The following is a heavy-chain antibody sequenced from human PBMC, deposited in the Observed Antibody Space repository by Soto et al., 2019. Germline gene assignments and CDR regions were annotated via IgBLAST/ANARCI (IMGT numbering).Heavy chain of an antibody. CDR3: ARGWFGPDV. Sequence: EVQLVESGGGVVQPGGSLRLSCAASEFTFSGRSVHWVRQAPGKGLVWVSGIDKVGTDSTYADSVKGRFTSSRDNAKNTVHLQMNGLRVEDTAVYYCARGWFGPDVWGKGTTVTGSS. D-gene: IGHD3-10*01. CDR1: EFTFSGRS. CDR2: IDKVGTDS. V-gene: IGHV3-74*01. J-gene: IGHJ6*03.